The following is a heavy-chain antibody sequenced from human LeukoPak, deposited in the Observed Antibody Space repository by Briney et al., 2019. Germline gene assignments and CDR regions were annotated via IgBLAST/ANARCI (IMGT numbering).Heavy chain of an antibody. CDR3: ARALSRSPYYFFYGMDV. CDR2: MSSSSTYV. CDR1: EFTFSSYS. V-gene: IGHV3-21*01. J-gene: IGHJ6*02. Sequence: GGSLRLSCAASEFTFSSYSMNWVRQAPGKGLEWVSTMSSSSTYVYYADSVKGRFTISRDNAENSLYLQMSSLRAEDTAVYYCARALSRSPYYFFYGMDVWGRGTTVTVSS.